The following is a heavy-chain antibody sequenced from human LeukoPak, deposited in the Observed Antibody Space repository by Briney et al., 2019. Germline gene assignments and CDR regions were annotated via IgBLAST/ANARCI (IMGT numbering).Heavy chain of an antibody. CDR3: RVLGSIVAQPNNYFDY. Sequence: PGGSLRLSCAASGFTFSNAWMSWVRQAPGKGLEWVGRIKSKTDGGTTDYAAPVKGRFTISRDDSKNTLYLQMNSLKTEDTAVYYCRVLGSIVAQPNNYFDYWGQGTLVTVSS. CDR1: GFTFSNAW. D-gene: IGHD5-12*01. V-gene: IGHV3-15*01. J-gene: IGHJ4*02. CDR2: IKSKTDGGTT.